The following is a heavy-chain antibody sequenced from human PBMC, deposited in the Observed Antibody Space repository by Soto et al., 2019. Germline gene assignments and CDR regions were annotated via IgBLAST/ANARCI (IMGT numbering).Heavy chain of an antibody. Sequence: GGSLRLSYAASGFTFSSYGMHWVRQAPGKGLEWVAVIWYDGSNKYYADSVKGRFTISRDNSKNTLYLQMNSLRAEDTAVYYCARDTHTIFGVDYYYYGMDVWGQGTTVTVSS. CDR1: GFTFSSYG. D-gene: IGHD3-3*01. V-gene: IGHV3-33*01. CDR2: IWYDGSNK. CDR3: ARDTHTIFGVDYYYYGMDV. J-gene: IGHJ6*02.